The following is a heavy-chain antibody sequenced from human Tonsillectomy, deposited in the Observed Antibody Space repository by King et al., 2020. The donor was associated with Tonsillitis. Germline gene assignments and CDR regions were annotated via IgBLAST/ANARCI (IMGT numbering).Heavy chain of an antibody. CDR3: ARDDGDYYFDY. J-gene: IGHJ4*02. D-gene: IGHD4-17*01. CDR2: IYHSGST. CDR1: GYSISSGYY. Sequence: VQLQESGPGLVKPSETLSLTCAVSGYSISSGYYWGWIRQHPGKGLEWIGSIYHSGSTYYKPSLKSRVTISLDTSKNHFSLKLSSVTAADTAVYYCARDDGDYYFDYWGQGTLVTVSS. V-gene: IGHV4-38-2*02.